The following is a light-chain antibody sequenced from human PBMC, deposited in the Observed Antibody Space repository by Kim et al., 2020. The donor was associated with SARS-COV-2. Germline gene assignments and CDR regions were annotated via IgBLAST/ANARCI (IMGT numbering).Light chain of an antibody. CDR3: QQYNHHPVT. CDR1: KGIRHY. J-gene: IGKJ4*01. CDR2: AAS. V-gene: IGKV1-16*01. Sequence: GDSVPIAWRASKGIRHYLAWFQQKPWKAPQALITAASSLERGVPSRLSGSGSGTYITLTLTSLQAEDFATYFCQQYNHHPVTFGGGTKVDIK.